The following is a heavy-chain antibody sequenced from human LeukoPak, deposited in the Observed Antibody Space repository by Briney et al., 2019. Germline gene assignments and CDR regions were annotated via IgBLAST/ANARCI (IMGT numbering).Heavy chain of an antibody. CDR1: GFTFSSYW. V-gene: IGHV3-7*01. J-gene: IGHJ4*02. CDR2: IKQDGCEK. Sequence: GGSLRLSCAASGFTFSSYWMSWVRQAPGKGLEWVANIKQDGCEKYYVDSVKGRFTISRDNAKNSLYLQMNSLRAEDTAVYYCARVSSGWYVDYWGQGTLVTVSS. D-gene: IGHD6-19*01. CDR3: ARVSSGWYVDY.